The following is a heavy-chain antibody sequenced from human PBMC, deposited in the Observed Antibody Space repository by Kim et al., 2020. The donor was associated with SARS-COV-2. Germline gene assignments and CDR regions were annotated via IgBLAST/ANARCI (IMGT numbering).Heavy chain of an antibody. V-gene: IGHV5-10-1*01. Sequence: SFQGHVTISADKSISTAYLQWSSLKASDTAMYYCARHSAGLALEPYYFDYWGQGTLVTVSS. CDR3: ARHSAGLALEPYYFDY. J-gene: IGHJ4*02.